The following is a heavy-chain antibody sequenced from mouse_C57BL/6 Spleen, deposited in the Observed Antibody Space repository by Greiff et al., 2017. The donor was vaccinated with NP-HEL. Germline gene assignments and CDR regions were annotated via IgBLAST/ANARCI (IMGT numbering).Heavy chain of an antibody. J-gene: IGHJ4*01. CDR2: ILPGSGST. D-gene: IGHD1-1*01. CDR1: GYTFTGYW. Sequence: QVQLQQSGAELMKPGASVKLSCKATGYTFTGYWIEWVKQRPGHGLEWIGEILPGSGSTNYNEKFKGKATFTADTSSNTAYMQLSSLTTEDSAIYYCARGPLYGSSLYYAMDYWGQGTSVTVSS. CDR3: ARGPLYGSSLYYAMDY. V-gene: IGHV1-9*01.